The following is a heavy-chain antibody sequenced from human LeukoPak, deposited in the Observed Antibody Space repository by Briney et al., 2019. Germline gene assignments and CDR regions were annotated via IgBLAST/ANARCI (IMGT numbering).Heavy chain of an antibody. J-gene: IGHJ5*02. CDR1: GYTFTSYD. CDR2: MNPNSGNT. CDR3: ARVGSSGYYYQYNWFDP. D-gene: IGHD3-22*01. V-gene: IGHV1-8*01. Sequence: ASVKVSCKASGYTFTSYDINWVRQATGQGLEWVGWMNPNSGNTGYAQKFQGRVTMTRNTSISTAYMELSSLRSEDTAVYYCARVGSSGYYYQYNWFDPWGQGTLVTVSS.